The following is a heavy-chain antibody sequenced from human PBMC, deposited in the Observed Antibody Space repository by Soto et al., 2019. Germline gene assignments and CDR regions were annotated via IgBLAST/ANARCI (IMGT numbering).Heavy chain of an antibody. D-gene: IGHD6-13*01. J-gene: IGHJ5*02. V-gene: IGHV4-31*03. CDR3: ARVLGIAAAGNNNWFDP. CDR2: IYYSGST. Sequence: SETLSLTCTVSGGSISSGGYYWSWIRQHPGKGLEWIGYIYYSGSTYYNPSLKSRVTISVDTSKNQFSLKLSSVTAADTAVYYCARVLGIAAAGNNNWFDPWGQGTLVTVSS. CDR1: GGSISSGGYY.